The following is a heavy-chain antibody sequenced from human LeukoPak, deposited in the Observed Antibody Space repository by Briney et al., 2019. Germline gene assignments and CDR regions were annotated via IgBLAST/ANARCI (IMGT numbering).Heavy chain of an antibody. CDR1: GGSISNISYY. CDR2: IYYGGST. Sequence: SETLSLTCTVSGGSISNISYYWAWIRQPPGKGLEWIGSIYYGGSTYYNPSLKSRVTISVDTSKNQFSLKLSSVTAADTAVYYCAREGRGVIIGNWFDLWGQGTLVTVSS. V-gene: IGHV4-39*07. D-gene: IGHD3-10*01. CDR3: AREGRGVIIGNWFDL. J-gene: IGHJ5*02.